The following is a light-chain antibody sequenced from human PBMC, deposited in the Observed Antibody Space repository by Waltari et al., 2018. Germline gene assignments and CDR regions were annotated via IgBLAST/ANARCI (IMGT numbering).Light chain of an antibody. CDR1: QSVSNRY. V-gene: IGKV3-20*01. CDR3: QQYGSSPWT. CDR2: GAS. J-gene: IGKJ1*01. Sequence: EIVLTQSPGTLSLSPGESATLSCRANQSVSNRYLAWYQQKPGQAPRVLIHGASNRATGIPDRFSGSGSGTDFTLTISRLEPEDFAVYYCQQYGSSPWTFGQGTKVEIK.